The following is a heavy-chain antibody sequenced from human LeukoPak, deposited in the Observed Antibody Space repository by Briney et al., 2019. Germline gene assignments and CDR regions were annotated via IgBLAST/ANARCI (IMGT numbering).Heavy chain of an antibody. J-gene: IGHJ6*04. CDR3: AELGITMIGGV. CDR1: GFTFSSYE. D-gene: IGHD3-10*02. Sequence: PGGSLRLSCAASGFTFSSYEMNWVRQAPGKGLEWVSYISSSGSTITYANPVNSRLTTTRDNAKNSLYLQMNSLRAEDTAVYYCAELGITMIGGVWGKGTTVTISS. CDR2: ISSSGSTI. V-gene: IGHV3-48*03.